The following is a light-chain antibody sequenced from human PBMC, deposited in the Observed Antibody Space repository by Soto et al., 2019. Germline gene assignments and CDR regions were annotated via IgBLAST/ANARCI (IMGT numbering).Light chain of an antibody. CDR1: QSVSSY. V-gene: IGKV3-11*01. J-gene: IGKJ5*01. CDR3: QQRSNWPPIT. CDR2: DAS. Sequence: EIVLTQSPATLSLSTGERATLSCRASQSVSSYLAWYQQKPGQAPRLLIYDASNRATGIPARFSGSGSGTEFTLTISSLQSEDAAVYYCQQRSNWPPITFGQGTRLEIK.